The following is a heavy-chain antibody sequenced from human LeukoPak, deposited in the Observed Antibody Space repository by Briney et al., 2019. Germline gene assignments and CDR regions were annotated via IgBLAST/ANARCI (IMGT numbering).Heavy chain of an antibody. V-gene: IGHV3-48*03. Sequence: PGGSLRLSCAASGFTFSNYEMNWVRQAPGKGLEWVSYISSSGSTIYYADSVKGRFTISRDNAKNSLYLQMNSLRAEDTAVYYCARAGSGRSPDWFDPWGQGTLVTVSS. J-gene: IGHJ5*02. D-gene: IGHD1-26*01. CDR2: ISSSGSTI. CDR3: ARAGSGRSPDWFDP. CDR1: GFTFSNYE.